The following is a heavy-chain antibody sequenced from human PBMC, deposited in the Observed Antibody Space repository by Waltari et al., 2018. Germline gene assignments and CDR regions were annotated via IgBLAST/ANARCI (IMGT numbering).Heavy chain of an antibody. CDR2: INPNSGGT. Sequence: QVQLVQSGAEVKKPGASVKVSCKASGYTFTGYYMHWVRQAPGQGLEWMGWINPNSGGTNYAQKFQGRVTMTRDTSISTAYMELSRLRSDDTAVYYCARQGSKPACSGGSCYLYWGQGTLVTVSS. CDR3: ARQGSKPACSGGSCYLY. V-gene: IGHV1-2*02. D-gene: IGHD2-15*01. CDR1: GYTFTGYY. J-gene: IGHJ4*02.